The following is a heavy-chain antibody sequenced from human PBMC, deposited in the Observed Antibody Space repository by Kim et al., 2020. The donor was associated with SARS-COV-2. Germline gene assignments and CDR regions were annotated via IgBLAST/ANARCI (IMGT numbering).Heavy chain of an antibody. CDR1: GFTFSSYA. Sequence: GGSLRLSCAASGFTFSSYAMSWVRQAPGKGLEWVSDISGSGGSTYYADSVKGRFTISRDNSKNTLYLQMNSLRAEDTAVYYCAKDWRDSGSYDDAFDILGQGTMVTVSS. V-gene: IGHV3-23*01. D-gene: IGHD1-26*01. J-gene: IGHJ3*02. CDR2: ISGSGGST. CDR3: AKDWRDSGSYDDAFDI.